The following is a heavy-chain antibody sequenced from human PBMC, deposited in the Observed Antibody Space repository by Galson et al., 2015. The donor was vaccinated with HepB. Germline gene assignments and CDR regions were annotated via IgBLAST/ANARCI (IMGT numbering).Heavy chain of an antibody. V-gene: IGHV5-10-1*01. J-gene: IGHJ4*02. CDR2: IDPSDSYT. CDR3: ARGLGY. Sequence: QSGAEVKKPGESLRISCKGSGYNFTNSWISWVRQMPGKGLEWMGRIDPSDSYTDFSPSFQGHVSISADKSTSAAYLQWNSLKASDTVMYYCARGLGYWGQGTLVTVSS. CDR1: GYNFTNSW.